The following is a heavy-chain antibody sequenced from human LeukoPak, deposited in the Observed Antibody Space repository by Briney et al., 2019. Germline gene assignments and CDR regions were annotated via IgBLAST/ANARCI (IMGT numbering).Heavy chain of an antibody. CDR1: GYTFTSYG. CDR2: ISAYNGNT. D-gene: IGHD6-13*01. CDR3: ARVEEEYSSLYYFDY. V-gene: IGHV1-18*01. Sequence: ASVKVSCKASGYTFTSYGISWVRQAPGQGLEWMGWISAYNGNTNYAQKLQGRVTMTTDTSTSTAYMELRSLRSGDTAVYYCARVEEEYSSLYYFDYWGQGTLVTVSS. J-gene: IGHJ4*02.